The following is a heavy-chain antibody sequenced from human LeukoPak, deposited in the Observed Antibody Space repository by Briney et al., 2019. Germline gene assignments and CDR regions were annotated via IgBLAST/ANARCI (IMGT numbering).Heavy chain of an antibody. Sequence: GGSLRLSCEASGFTFSDSAMSWVRQAPGRGLEWVSRISASGGNSYYTDSVKGRFTVSRDSSKNTLHLQMNSLRAEDTAVYYCARDIELSCWGQGTLVTVSS. J-gene: IGHJ4*02. CDR2: ISASGGNS. V-gene: IGHV3-23*01. D-gene: IGHD1-26*01. CDR3: ARDIELSC. CDR1: GFTFSDSA.